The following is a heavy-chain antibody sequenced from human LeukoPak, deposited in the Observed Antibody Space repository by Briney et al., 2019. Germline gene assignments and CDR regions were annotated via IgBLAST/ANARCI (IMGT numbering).Heavy chain of an antibody. Sequence: SETLSLTCTVSGDSIISGGYYWSWIRQHPGEGLEWIGYICYSGSTYYNPSLQSRVTISVDTSENQFSLRLSSVTAADTAVYYCARDKLCSSVNCYNGAFDVWGQGTLVTVSS. D-gene: IGHD2-2*02. CDR2: ICYSGST. J-gene: IGHJ3*01. CDR3: ARDKLCSSVNCYNGAFDV. CDR1: GDSIISGGYY. V-gene: IGHV4-31*03.